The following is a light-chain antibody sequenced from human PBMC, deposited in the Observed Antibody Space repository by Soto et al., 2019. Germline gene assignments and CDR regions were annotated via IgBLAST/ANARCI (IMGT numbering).Light chain of an antibody. CDR3: SSYTSDATFV. J-gene: IGLJ1*01. CDR2: EVT. V-gene: IGLV2-14*01. Sequence: QSVLTQPASVSGSPGQSITFSCAGTSTDVGGYNYVSWYHQHPGKAPNLIIYEVTHRPSGVSTRFSGSKSGNTASLTISGLQAEDEADYFCSSYTSDATFVFGTGTKVTVL. CDR1: STDVGGYNY.